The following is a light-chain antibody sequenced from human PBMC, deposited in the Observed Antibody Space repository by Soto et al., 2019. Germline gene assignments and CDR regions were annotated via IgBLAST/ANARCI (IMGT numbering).Light chain of an antibody. CDR2: SVS. Sequence: EVVLTQSPGTLSLSPGEGATLSYRASQSVRGNSLAWYQQKPGQAPRLLIYSVSSRATGIPDRFSGSGSGTDFTLTISRLETEDFGVYYCQQYGALPVTFGPGITVDIK. J-gene: IGKJ3*01. CDR1: QSVRGNS. V-gene: IGKV3-20*01. CDR3: QQYGALPVT.